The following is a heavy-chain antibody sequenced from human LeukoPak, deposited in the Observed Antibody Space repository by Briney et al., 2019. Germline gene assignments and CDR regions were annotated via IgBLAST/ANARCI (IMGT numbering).Heavy chain of an antibody. CDR3: ARDSSSWYKDYYYYMDV. D-gene: IGHD6-13*01. Sequence: GASVKVSCKASGYTFTSYGISWVRQAPGQGLEWMGWISAYNGNTNYAQKLQGRVTMTTDTSTSTAYMELRSLRSDDTAVYYCARDSSSWYKDYYYYMDVWGKGTTVTVSS. CDR2: ISAYNGNT. V-gene: IGHV1-18*01. CDR1: GYTFTSYG. J-gene: IGHJ6*03.